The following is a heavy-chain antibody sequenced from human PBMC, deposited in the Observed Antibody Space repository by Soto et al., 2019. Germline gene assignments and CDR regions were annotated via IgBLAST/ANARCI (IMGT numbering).Heavy chain of an antibody. Sequence: QVQLVESGGGVLQPGRSLRLSCAASGFTFSDYDMHWVRQAPGKGLEWVAVISGDGTNKNYADSVKGRFTISRDNSKNTLYLQMNSLRAEDTAVYHCANKYFDYWGQGTLVTVSS. V-gene: IGHV3-30*18. CDR1: GFTFSDYD. CDR3: ANKYFDY. CDR2: ISGDGTNK. J-gene: IGHJ4*02.